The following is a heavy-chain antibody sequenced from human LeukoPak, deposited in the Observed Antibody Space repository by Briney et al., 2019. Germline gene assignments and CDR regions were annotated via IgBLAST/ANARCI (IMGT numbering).Heavy chain of an antibody. Sequence: GGSLRLSCAASGFTVSSNSMSWVRQAPGKGLEWVSVIHSGGSTYYADSVKGRFTISRDNSKNTLFLQMSSLRAEDTAVYYCARAAAYCSGGSCYFDYWGQGTLVTVSS. D-gene: IGHD2-15*01. CDR3: ARAAAYCSGGSCYFDY. V-gene: IGHV3-53*01. CDR2: IHSGGST. J-gene: IGHJ4*02. CDR1: GFTVSSNS.